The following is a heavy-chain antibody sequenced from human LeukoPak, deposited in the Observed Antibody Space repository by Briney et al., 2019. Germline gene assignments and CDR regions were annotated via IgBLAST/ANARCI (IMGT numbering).Heavy chain of an antibody. CDR3: ARGGGILTGYPLPGAY. CDR2: MNPNSGNT. CDR1: GYTFTSYD. J-gene: IGHJ4*02. Sequence: GASVKVSCKASGYTFTSYDINWVRQATGQGLEWMGWMNPNSGNTGYAQKFQGRVTMTRNTSISTAYMELSSLRSEDTAVYYCARGGGILTGYPLPGAYWGQGTLVTVSS. D-gene: IGHD3-9*01. V-gene: IGHV1-8*01.